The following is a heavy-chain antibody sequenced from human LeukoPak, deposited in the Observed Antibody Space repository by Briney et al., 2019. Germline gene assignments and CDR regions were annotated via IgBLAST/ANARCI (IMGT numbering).Heavy chain of an antibody. D-gene: IGHD6-19*01. CDR2: ISHRGRT. V-gene: IGHV4-30-2*01. CDR1: DGSITTDDYF. CDR3: ARDGGYSSGWIGYYYYGMDV. Sequence: SETLSLTCTVSDGSITTDDYFWSWIRQPPGKGLEWIGYISHRGRTYSNPSLESRLTMSVDRSQNQFFLKLSSVTAADTAVYYCARDGGYSSGWIGYYYYGMDVWGQGTTVTVSS. J-gene: IGHJ6*02.